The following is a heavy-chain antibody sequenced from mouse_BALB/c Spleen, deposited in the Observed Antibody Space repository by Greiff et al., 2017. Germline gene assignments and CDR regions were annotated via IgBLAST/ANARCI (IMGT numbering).Heavy chain of an antibody. CDR1: GFSLTSYG. V-gene: IGHV2-5-1*01. J-gene: IGHJ4*01. CDR2: IWRGGST. CDR3: AKKGAYYGNPMDY. D-gene: IGHD2-10*01. Sequence: VKLMESGPSLVQPSQSLSITCTVSGFSLTSYGVHWVRQSPGKGLEWLGVIWRGGSTDYNAAFMSRLSITKDNSKSQVFFKMNSLQADDTAIYYCAKKGAYYGNPMDYWGQGTSVTVSS.